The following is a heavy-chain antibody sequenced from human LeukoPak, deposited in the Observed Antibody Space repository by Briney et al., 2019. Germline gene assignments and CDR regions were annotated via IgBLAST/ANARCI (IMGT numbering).Heavy chain of an antibody. CDR2: INHSGST. J-gene: IGHJ4*02. CDR3: ARRVTFGGVIVRPFDY. CDR1: GGSFSGYY. V-gene: IGHV4-34*01. D-gene: IGHD3-16*02. Sequence: SETLSLTCAVYGGSFSGYYWSWTRQPPGKGREWIGEINHSGSTNYNPSLKSRVTISVNTPKNQFSLKLSSVTAADTAVYYCARRVTFGGVIVRPFDYWGQGTLVTVSS.